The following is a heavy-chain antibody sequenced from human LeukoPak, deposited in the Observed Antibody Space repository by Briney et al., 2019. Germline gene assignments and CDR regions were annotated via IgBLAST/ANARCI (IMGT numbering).Heavy chain of an antibody. V-gene: IGHV3-30-3*01. CDR1: GFIFSSYA. J-gene: IGHJ4*02. CDR3: ARGPDVSYFDN. CDR2: ISFDELNI. Sequence: PGGCLRLSCAASGFIFSSYAVHWVRQAPGKGLEWVAVISFDELNIYYGDSVKGRFTISRDNSKDTSYLQINNLKDDDTAVYYCARGPDVSYFDNWGQGTLVTV. D-gene: IGHD3-10*02.